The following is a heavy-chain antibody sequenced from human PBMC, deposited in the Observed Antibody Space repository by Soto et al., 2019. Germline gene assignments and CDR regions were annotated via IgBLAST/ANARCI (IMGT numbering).Heavy chain of an antibody. V-gene: IGHV4-30-4*01. D-gene: IGHD3-10*01. J-gene: IGHJ4*02. Sequence: SETLSLTCTVSGGSISSGDYYWSWIRQPPGKGLEWIGYIYYSGSTYYNPSLKSRVTISVETSRNQFSLKLSSVTAADTAVYYCARVRLGSPDFDYWGQGTLVTVSS. CDR3: ARVRLGSPDFDY. CDR2: IYYSGST. CDR1: GGSISSGDYY.